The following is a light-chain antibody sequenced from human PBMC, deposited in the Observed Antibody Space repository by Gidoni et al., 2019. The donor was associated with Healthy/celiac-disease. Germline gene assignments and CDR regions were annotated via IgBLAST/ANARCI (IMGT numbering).Light chain of an antibody. Sequence: IQLTQSPSFLSASVGDRVTITCRASQDIGSHIAWYQQKPGKAPKLLIYYAFILQSGVPSRCSGSGAGTEFSLTISSLQPGDFATYYCQQANSHLALTFGGGTKVDI. CDR3: QQANSHLALT. J-gene: IGKJ4*01. CDR2: YAF. CDR1: QDIGSH. V-gene: IGKV1-9*01.